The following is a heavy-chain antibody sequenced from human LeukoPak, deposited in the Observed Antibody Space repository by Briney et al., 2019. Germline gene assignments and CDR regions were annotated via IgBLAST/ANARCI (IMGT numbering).Heavy chain of an antibody. CDR2: TYYRSKWYN. CDR3: ARSGYSSGWYSPRVDH. CDR1: GDSVSSNSAA. D-gene: IGHD6-19*01. V-gene: IGHV6-1*01. Sequence: SQTLSLTCAISGDSVSSNSAAWNWIRQSPSRGLEWLGRTYYRSKWYNDYAVSVKSRITINPDTSKNQFSLQLNSVTPEDTAAYYCARSGYSSGWYSPRVDHWGQGTLVTVSS. J-gene: IGHJ4*02.